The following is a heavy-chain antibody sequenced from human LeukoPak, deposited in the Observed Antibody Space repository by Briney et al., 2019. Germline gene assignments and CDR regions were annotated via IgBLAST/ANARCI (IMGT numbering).Heavy chain of an antibody. CDR2: MNPNSGNT. Sequence: ASVKVSCKASGYTFTSYDINWVRQATGQGLEWMGWMNPNSGNTGYAQKFQGRVTMTRNTSISTAYMELSSLRSEDTAVYYCARGIPYYGSGSYYALPYYYYYYGMDVWGQGTTVTVSS. V-gene: IGHV1-8*01. D-gene: IGHD3-10*01. CDR1: GYTFTSYD. J-gene: IGHJ6*02. CDR3: ARGIPYYGSGSYYALPYYYYYYGMDV.